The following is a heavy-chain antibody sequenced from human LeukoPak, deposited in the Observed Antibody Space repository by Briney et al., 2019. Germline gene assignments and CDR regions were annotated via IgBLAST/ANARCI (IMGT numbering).Heavy chain of an antibody. CDR2: IYPGDADT. D-gene: IGHD1-26*01. Sequence: GESLQISCKGSGYSFTSYWIGWVRQLPGKGLEWMGIIYPGDADTRYSPSFQGQVTISADKSISTAYLQWSSLKASDTAMYYCARSADQTIVPRMDVWGQGTTVTVSS. J-gene: IGHJ6*02. V-gene: IGHV5-51*01. CDR3: ARSADQTIVPRMDV. CDR1: GYSFTSYW.